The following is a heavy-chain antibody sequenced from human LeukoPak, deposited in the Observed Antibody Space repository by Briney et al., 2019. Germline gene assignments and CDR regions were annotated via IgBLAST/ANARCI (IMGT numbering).Heavy chain of an antibody. CDR2: IYTSGST. D-gene: IGHD1-26*01. Sequence: SETLSLTCTVSGNSISSGDNYWSWIRQPAGKGLEWIGRIYTSGSTNYNPSLKSRVTISVDKSKNQFSLKLSSVTAADTAVYYCARAREWELLVTEDAFDIWGQGTMVTVSS. CDR3: ARAREWELLVTEDAFDI. CDR1: GNSISSGDNY. V-gene: IGHV4-61*02. J-gene: IGHJ3*02.